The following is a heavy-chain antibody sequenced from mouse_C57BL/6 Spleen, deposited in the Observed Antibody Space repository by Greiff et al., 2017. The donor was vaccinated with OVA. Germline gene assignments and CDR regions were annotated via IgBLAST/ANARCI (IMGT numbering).Heavy chain of an antibody. Sequence: EVKLVESGGGLVKPGGSLKLSCAASGFTFSDYGMHWVRQAPEKGLEWVAYISSGSSTIYYADTVKGRFTISRDNAKNTLFLQMTSLRSEDTAMYYCAMIYYDYDDYFDYWGQGTTLTVSS. CDR1: GFTFSDYG. V-gene: IGHV5-17*01. CDR3: AMIYYDYDDYFDY. CDR2: ISSGSSTI. J-gene: IGHJ2*01. D-gene: IGHD2-4*01.